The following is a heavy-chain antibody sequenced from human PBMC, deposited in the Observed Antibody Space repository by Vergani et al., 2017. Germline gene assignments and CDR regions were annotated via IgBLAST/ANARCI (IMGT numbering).Heavy chain of an antibody. CDR1: GFTFGDYA. J-gene: IGHJ4*02. Sequence: EVQLVESGGGLVQPGRSLRLSCTASGFTFGDYAMSWVRQAPGKGLEWVGFIRSKAYGGTTEYSASVKGRFTISRDDSKSIAYLQMNSLRAEDTAVYYCARDLLTIFGVFDYWGQGTLVTVSS. CDR2: IRSKAYGGTT. D-gene: IGHD3-3*01. V-gene: IGHV3-49*04. CDR3: ARDLLTIFGVFDY.